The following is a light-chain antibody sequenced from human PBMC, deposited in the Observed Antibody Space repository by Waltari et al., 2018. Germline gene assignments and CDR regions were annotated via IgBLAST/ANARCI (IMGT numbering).Light chain of an antibody. J-gene: IGKJ3*01. CDR2: TIS. CDR3: MQGTRWPFT. V-gene: IGKV2-30*01. CDR1: QSLIYRDGNTY. Sequence: VMTQSPLFLPVTLGQTVSISCNSDQSLIYRDGNTYLNWYHQRPGQPPRRLIYTISNRDSGTTDRFSGSWSGDDFTLTINKVEASDVGVFYCMQGTRWPFTFGPGTQV.